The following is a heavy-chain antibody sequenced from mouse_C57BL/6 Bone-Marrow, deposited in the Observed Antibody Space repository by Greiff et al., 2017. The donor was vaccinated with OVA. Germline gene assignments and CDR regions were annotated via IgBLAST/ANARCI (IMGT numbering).Heavy chain of an antibody. V-gene: IGHV14-4*01. J-gene: IGHJ3*01. CDR3: LYDYERGFAY. Sequence: EVQLQQSGAELVRPGASVKLSCTASGFNIKDDYMHWVKQRPEQGLEWIGWIDPENGDTEYASKLQGKATITADTSSNTAYLQLSSLTSEDTAVYYCLYDYERGFAYWGQGTLVTVSA. CDR2: IDPENGDT. CDR1: GFNIKDDY. D-gene: IGHD2-4*01.